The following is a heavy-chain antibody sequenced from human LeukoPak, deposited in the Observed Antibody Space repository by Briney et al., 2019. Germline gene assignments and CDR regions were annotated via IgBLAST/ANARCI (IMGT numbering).Heavy chain of an antibody. CDR3: AKVGPMGGDYFDY. J-gene: IGHJ4*02. V-gene: IGHV3-30*02. CDR1: GFTVSSYD. CDR2: IRYDGSNT. Sequence: PGGSLRLSCEASGFTVSSYDMHWVRQAPGRGLEWVAFIRYDGSNTYYADSVKGRFIISRDNSKNTLSLQMNSLRAEDTAVYYCAKVGPMGGDYFDYWGQGILVTVSS. D-gene: IGHD4-17*01.